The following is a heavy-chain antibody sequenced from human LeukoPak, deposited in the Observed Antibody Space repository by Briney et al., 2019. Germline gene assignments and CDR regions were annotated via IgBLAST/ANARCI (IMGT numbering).Heavy chain of an antibody. CDR2: ISSSSRTR. D-gene: IGHD2-15*01. V-gene: IGHV3-48*04. CDR1: GFNFNTYN. CDR3: VRESIGFDY. J-gene: IGHJ4*02. Sequence: GGSLRLSCAASGFNFNTYNVNWVRQAPGKGLDWVPYISSSSRTRYYADSVKGRFTISRDNAKDSLYLQMNSLRAEDTAVCYCVRESIGFDYWGQGTLVTVSS.